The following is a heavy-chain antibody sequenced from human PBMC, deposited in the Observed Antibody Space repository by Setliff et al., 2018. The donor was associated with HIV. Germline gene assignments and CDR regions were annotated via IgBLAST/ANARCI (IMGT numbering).Heavy chain of an antibody. CDR1: GFTFSNYW. CDR3: AGYVWSNAPRDL. Sequence: GESLKISCAASGFTFSNYWMTWVRQAPGKGLEWVASIKQDGNEKYYVDSVRGRFTISRDDLKNSLYLQLNSLRAEDTALYFCAGYVWSNAPRDLWGQGTLVTVSS. CDR2: IKQDGNEK. V-gene: IGHV3-7*01. D-gene: IGHD2-8*01. J-gene: IGHJ5*02.